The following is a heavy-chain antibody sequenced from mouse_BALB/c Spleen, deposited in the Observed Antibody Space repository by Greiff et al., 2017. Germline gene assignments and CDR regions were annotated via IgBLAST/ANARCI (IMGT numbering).Heavy chain of an antibody. D-gene: IGHD2-4*01. J-gene: IGHJ2*01. Sequence: EVQGVESGGGLVKPGGSLKLSCAASGFTFSSYAMSWVRQSPEKRLEWVAEISSGGSYTYYPDTVTGRFTISRDNAKNTLYLEMSSLRSEDTAMYYCARDRGDYDGFDYWGQGTTLTVSS. CDR2: ISSGGSYT. CDR1: GFTFSSYA. CDR3: ARDRGDYDGFDY. V-gene: IGHV5-9-4*01.